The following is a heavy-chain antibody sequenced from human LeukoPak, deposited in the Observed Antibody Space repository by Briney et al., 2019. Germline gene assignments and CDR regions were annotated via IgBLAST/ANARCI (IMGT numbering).Heavy chain of an antibody. V-gene: IGHV4-34*09. CDR1: GGSFSGYY. J-gene: IGHJ3*02. D-gene: IGHD6-19*01. CDR3: ASWGSGATDAFDI. CDR2: IYYSGST. Sequence: SETLSLTCAVYGGSFSGYYWSWIRQPPGKGLEWIGYIYYSGSTYYNPSLKSRVTISVDTSKNQFSLKLSSVTAADTAVYYCASWGSGATDAFDIWGQGTMVTVSS.